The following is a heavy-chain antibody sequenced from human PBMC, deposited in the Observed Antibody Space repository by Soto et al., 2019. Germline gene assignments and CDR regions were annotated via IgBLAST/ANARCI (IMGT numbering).Heavy chain of an antibody. J-gene: IGHJ4*02. CDR3: ARMLKRGTSDLTQIDN. D-gene: IGHD3-16*01. CDR2: FEWANDK. V-gene: IGHV2-70*01. CDR1: GFSLTTTEMC. Sequence: GSGPTLVNPTQTLTLTCTVSGFSLTTTEMCVTCIRQPPGKALEWLAVFEWANDKNSSSSLMSRVALSKDTSKNQVMLTMTNMDPVDTGTYYCARMLKRGTSDLTQIDNWGQGTLVTVSS.